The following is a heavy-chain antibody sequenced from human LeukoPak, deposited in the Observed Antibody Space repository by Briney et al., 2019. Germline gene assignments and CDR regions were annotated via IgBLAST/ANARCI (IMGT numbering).Heavy chain of an antibody. V-gene: IGHV3-7*01. CDR3: AGSGDDYVWEMPNDY. CDR1: GFSVSTNY. J-gene: IGHJ4*02. Sequence: GGSLRLSCAVSGFSVSTNYVSWVRQAPGKGLEWVANIKQDGSEKYYVDSVKGRFTISRDNAKNSLYLQMNSLRAEDTAVYYCAGSGDDYVWEMPNDYWGQGTLVTVSS. D-gene: IGHD3-16*01. CDR2: IKQDGSEK.